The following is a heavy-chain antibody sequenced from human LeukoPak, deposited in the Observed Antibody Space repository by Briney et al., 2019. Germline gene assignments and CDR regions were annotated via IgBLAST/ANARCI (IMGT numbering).Heavy chain of an antibody. CDR3: ARGPSGRYYDILTGYNWFDP. CDR1: GGSISSYY. J-gene: IGHJ5*02. D-gene: IGHD3-9*01. Sequence: SETLSLTCTVSGGSISSYYWSWIRQPPGKGLEWIGYIYYSGSTNYNPSLKSRVTISVDTSKNQFSLKLSSVTAADTAVYYCARGPSGRYYDILTGYNWFDPWGQGTLVTVSS. V-gene: IGHV4-59*01. CDR2: IYYSGST.